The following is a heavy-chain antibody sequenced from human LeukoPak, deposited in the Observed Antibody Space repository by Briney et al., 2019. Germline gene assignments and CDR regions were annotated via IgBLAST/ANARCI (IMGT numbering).Heavy chain of an antibody. CDR3: AKARFSSSWYSSSYFDY. J-gene: IGHJ4*02. CDR1: GFTFDDYA. D-gene: IGHD6-13*01. V-gene: IGHV3-9*03. CDR2: ISWNSGSI. Sequence: GGSLRLSCAASGFTFDDYAMHWVRQAPGKGLEWVSGISWNSGSIGYADSVKGRFTISRDNAKNSLYLQMNSLRAEDMALYYCAKARFSSSWYSSSYFDYWGQGTLVTVSS.